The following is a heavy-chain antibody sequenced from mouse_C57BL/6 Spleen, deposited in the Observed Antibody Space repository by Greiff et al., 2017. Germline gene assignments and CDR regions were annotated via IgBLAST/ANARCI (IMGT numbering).Heavy chain of an antibody. CDR2: ISSGGDYI. CDR1: GFTFSSYA. Sequence: EVKVEESGEGLVKPGGSLKLSCAASGFTFSSYAMSWVRQTPEKRLEWVAYISSGGDYIYYADTVKGRFTISRDNARNTLYLQMSSLKSEDTAMYYCTRDQGDPFAYWGQGTLVTVSA. J-gene: IGHJ3*01. V-gene: IGHV5-9-1*02. CDR3: TRDQGDPFAY. D-gene: IGHD3-2*02.